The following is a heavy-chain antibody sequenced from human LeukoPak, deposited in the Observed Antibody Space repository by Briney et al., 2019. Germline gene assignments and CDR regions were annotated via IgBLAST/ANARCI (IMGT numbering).Heavy chain of an antibody. D-gene: IGHD2-15*01. CDR3: ASGYCSGGSCYEYPDAFDI. V-gene: IGHV4-61*01. CDR2: FYYSGST. CDR1: GGSISSGSYY. J-gene: IGHJ3*02. Sequence: SQTLSLTCTVSGGSISSGSYYWSWIRQPPGKGLEWIGYFYYSGSTNYNPSLKSRVTISVDTSKNQFSLKLSSVTAADTAVYYCASGYCSGGSCYEYPDAFDIWGQGTMVTVSS.